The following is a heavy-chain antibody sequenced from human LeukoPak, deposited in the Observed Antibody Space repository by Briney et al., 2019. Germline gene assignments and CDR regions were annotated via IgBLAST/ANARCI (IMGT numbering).Heavy chain of an antibody. D-gene: IGHD3-16*01. J-gene: IGHJ4*02. CDR2: IRSKTYGKTT. Sequence: GGSLRLSCTASGFTFGDHAMSWVRQAPGKGLEWVGFIRSKTYGKTTEYAASVKGRLTISRDDSKNIAYLQMNSLKTEDTAIYYCTRFVPYLDYWGQGTLVTVSS. CDR3: TRFVPYLDY. CDR1: GFTFGDHA. V-gene: IGHV3-49*04.